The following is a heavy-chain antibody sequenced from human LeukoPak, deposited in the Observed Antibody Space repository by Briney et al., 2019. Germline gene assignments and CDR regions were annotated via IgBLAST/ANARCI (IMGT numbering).Heavy chain of an antibody. CDR3: ARFNYYDSSGYYYGWFDY. V-gene: IGHV4-39*07. J-gene: IGHJ4*02. Sequence: SETLSLICTVSGGFISSSSYYWGWIRQPPGKGLEWIGSIYYSGSTYYNPSLKSRVTISVDTSKNQFSLKLRSVTAADTAVYYCARFNYYDSSGYYYGWFDYWGQGILVTVSS. CDR1: GGFISSSSYY. D-gene: IGHD3-22*01. CDR2: IYYSGST.